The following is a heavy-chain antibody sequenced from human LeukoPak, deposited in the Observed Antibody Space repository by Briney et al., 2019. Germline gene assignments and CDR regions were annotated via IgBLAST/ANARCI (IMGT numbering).Heavy chain of an antibody. CDR1: GCTFSSYD. CDR3: ARGVVVGATTPFDSRHYYYYGMDV. Sequence: WGSLRLSCSAAGCTFSSYDMHWVRQATGKGLEWVSAMGTAGDTYYPGSVKGRFTISSENAKKPLCFKMNSLRAGDTAVYYCARGVVVGATTPFDSRHYYYYGMDVWGQGTTVTVSS. D-gene: IGHD1-26*01. J-gene: IGHJ6*02. CDR2: MGTAGDT. V-gene: IGHV3-13*01.